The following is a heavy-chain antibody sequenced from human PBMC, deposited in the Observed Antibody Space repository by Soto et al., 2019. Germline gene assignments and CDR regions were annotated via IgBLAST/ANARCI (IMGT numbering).Heavy chain of an antibody. CDR2: IRSKSYGGTT. V-gene: IGHV3-49*04. Sequence: GGSLRLSCTGSGFTFGDYGMTWVRQAPGKGLEWVGFIRSKSYGGTTEYAASVKGRLTIARDDSKSIAYLQMNRLTSEDTAVYYCTTVVPYYDILTGYLRYFDYWGQGTLVTVSS. CDR3: TTVVPYYDILTGYLRYFDY. CDR1: GFTFGDYG. J-gene: IGHJ4*02. D-gene: IGHD3-9*01.